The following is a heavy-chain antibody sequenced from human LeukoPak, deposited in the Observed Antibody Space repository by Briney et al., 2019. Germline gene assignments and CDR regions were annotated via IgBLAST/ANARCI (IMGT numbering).Heavy chain of an antibody. CDR3: AKDHWQDYYDSSGYSQPLDY. Sequence: GGSLRLSCAASGFTFSSYAMSWVRQAPGKGLEWVAAISYDGSNKYYADSVKGRFTISRDNSKNTLYLQMNSLRTEDTAVYYCAKDHWQDYYDSSGYSQPLDYWAREPWSPSPQ. V-gene: IGHV3-30*18. J-gene: IGHJ4*02. D-gene: IGHD3-22*01. CDR2: ISYDGSNK. CDR1: GFTFSSYA.